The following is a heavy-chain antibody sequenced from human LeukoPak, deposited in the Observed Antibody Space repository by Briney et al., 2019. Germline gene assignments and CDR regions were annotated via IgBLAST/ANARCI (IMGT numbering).Heavy chain of an antibody. Sequence: GGSLRLSCAASGFTFSSYSMSWVRQAPGKGLEWVSSISSSSSYIYYADSVKGRFTISRDNAKNSLYLQMNSLRAEDTAVYCCATIEYSSSTLDYWGQGTLVTVPS. CDR2: ISSSSSYI. CDR3: ATIEYSSSTLDY. J-gene: IGHJ4*02. V-gene: IGHV3-21*01. CDR1: GFTFSSYS. D-gene: IGHD6-6*01.